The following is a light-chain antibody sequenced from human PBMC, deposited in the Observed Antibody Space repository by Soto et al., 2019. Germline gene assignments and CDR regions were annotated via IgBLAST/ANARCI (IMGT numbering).Light chain of an antibody. CDR2: DAS. CDR3: QQRSNLPPT. V-gene: IGKV3-11*01. J-gene: IGKJ5*01. CDR1: QFIDSY. Sequence: EIVLTQSPATLSLSPGERANLSCRASQFIDSYLAWYRQIPGQAPRLLIYDASNRATGIPDRFSGGGSGTDCTLTISSLEPEDFAVYYCQQRSNLPPTFGQGTRLEIK.